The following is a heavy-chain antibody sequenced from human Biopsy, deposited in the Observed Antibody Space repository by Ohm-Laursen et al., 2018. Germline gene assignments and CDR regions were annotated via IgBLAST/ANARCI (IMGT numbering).Heavy chain of an antibody. D-gene: IGHD3-3*01. CDR2: INGSGGST. V-gene: IGHV3-23*01. CDR1: GFTLSSHA. CDR3: ARDLYDFCGGCPFDP. J-gene: IGHJ5*02. Sequence: SLRLSCAASGFTLSSHAMSWVRQAPGKGLECVSVINGSGGSTYYADPVKGRFTISRDNSKNTLYPQMNSLRAEDTAMYYCARDLYDFCGGCPFDPWGQGTLVTVS.